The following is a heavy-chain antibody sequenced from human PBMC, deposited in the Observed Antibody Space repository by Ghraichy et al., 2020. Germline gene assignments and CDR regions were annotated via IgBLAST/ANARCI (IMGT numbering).Heavy chain of an antibody. CDR2: IWYDGSNK. CDR1: GFNFRMFG. J-gene: IGHJ2*01. CDR3: ARWRAGSRYEDWYFDL. Sequence: GGSLRLSCAASGFNFRMFGIHWVRQAPGKGLEWVAVIWYDGSNKYYADSVQGRFTISRDNSKNTVYLQMDSLRGEDMAVYYCARWRAGSRYEDWYFDLWGRGTLVTVSS. V-gene: IGHV3-33*01. D-gene: IGHD3-3*01.